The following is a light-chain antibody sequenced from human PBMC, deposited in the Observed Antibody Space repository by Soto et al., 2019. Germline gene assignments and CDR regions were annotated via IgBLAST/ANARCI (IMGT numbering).Light chain of an antibody. CDR1: SSNIGTNY. CDR2: RND. J-gene: IGLJ2*01. Sequence: QSVLTQPPSASAPPGQRVTISCSGSSSNIGTNYVYWYQHLPGTAPKLLIYRNDQRPSGVPDRFSGSMSGTAASLAIGGLRSEDEADYYCAAWDDSLSGVVFGGGTKLTVL. V-gene: IGLV1-47*01. CDR3: AAWDDSLSGVV.